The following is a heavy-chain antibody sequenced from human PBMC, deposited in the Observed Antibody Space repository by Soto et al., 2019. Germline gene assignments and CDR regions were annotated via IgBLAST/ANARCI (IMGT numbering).Heavy chain of an antibody. CDR1: GFTFSSYA. CDR3: ARDPYGSGSYYNYYYYYYGMDV. D-gene: IGHD3-10*01. Sequence: GGSLRLSCAASGFTFSSYAMSWVRQAPGKGLEWVSAISGSGGSTYYADSVKGRFTISRDNSKNTLYLQMNSLRAEDTAVYYCARDPYGSGSYYNYYYYYYGMDVWGQGTTVTVSS. J-gene: IGHJ6*02. CDR2: ISGSGGST. V-gene: IGHV3-23*01.